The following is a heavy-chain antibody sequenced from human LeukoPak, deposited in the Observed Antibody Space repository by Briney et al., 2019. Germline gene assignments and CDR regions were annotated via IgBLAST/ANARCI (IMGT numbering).Heavy chain of an antibody. Sequence: PGGSLRLSCAASGFTFSTYGMHWVRQAPDKGLGWVAFIQNDEIDKFYADSVKGRFTISRDNSKNTLYLQMNSLRTDDTAVYYCAKERKLLPFDCWGQGTLATVSS. J-gene: IGHJ4*02. D-gene: IGHD4-23*01. CDR3: AKERKLLPFDC. CDR2: IQNDEIDK. CDR1: GFTFSTYG. V-gene: IGHV3-30*02.